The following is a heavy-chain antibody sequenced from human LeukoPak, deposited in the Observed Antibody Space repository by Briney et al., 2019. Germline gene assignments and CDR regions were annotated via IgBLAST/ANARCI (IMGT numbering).Heavy chain of an antibody. V-gene: IGHV3-33*01. Sequence: GGSLRLSCAASGFTFSSYGMHWVRQAPGKGLEWVAVIWYDGSNKYYADSVKGRFTISRDNSKNTLYLQMNSLRAEDTAVYYCAREGETYSSGWYDFDYWGQGTLVTVSS. D-gene: IGHD6-19*01. J-gene: IGHJ4*02. CDR3: AREGETYSSGWYDFDY. CDR1: GFTFSSYG. CDR2: IWYDGSNK.